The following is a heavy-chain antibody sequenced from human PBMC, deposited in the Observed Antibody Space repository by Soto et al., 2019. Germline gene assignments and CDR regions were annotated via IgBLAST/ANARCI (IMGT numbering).Heavy chain of an antibody. J-gene: IGHJ4*02. CDR1: GFIISNAW. Sequence: PGGSLRLSCAASGFIISNAWINWVRQVPGKGLEWVGRIKSKTDGGTTDYAAPVKGRFTISRDDSKNTLYLQMNSLKTEDTAVYYCATDHTSMGTWFDYWGQGTLVTVSS. D-gene: IGHD5-18*01. CDR3: ATDHTSMGTWFDY. CDR2: IKSKTDGGTT. V-gene: IGHV3-15*07.